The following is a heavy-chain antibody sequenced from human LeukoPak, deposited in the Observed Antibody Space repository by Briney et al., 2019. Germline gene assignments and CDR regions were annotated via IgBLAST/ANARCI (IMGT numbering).Heavy chain of an antibody. V-gene: IGHV3-23*01. CDR1: GYSFTSYW. CDR2: ISGSGGST. D-gene: IGHD2-15*01. Sequence: GESLKISCKGSGYSFTSYWIGWVRQAPGKGLEWVSAISGSGGSTYYADSVKGRFTISRDNSKNTLYLQMNSLRAEDTAVYYCAKYCSGGSCYTGPTFDYWGQGTLVTVSS. CDR3: AKYCSGGSCYTGPTFDY. J-gene: IGHJ4*02.